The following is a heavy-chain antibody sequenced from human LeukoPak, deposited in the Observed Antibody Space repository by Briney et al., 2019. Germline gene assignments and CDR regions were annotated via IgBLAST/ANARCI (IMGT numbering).Heavy chain of an antibody. D-gene: IGHD5-18*01. Sequence: SETPSLTCGVSGGSFGGYYWSWIRQSPGKGLEWIGEKTESGSTNYNPSLKSRVTVSVDASKKQFSLNLRSVTAADTAVYYCARGRSNSYFLGDSWGQGTLVTVSS. V-gene: IGHV4-34*01. CDR3: ARGRSNSYFLGDS. CDR2: KTESGST. CDR1: GGSFGGYY. J-gene: IGHJ4*02.